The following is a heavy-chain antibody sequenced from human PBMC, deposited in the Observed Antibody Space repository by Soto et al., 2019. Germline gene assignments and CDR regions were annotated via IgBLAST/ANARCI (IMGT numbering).Heavy chain of an antibody. CDR2: ISANSGGT. D-gene: IGHD3-3*01. V-gene: IGHV1-2*04. J-gene: IGHJ6*02. CDR3: ARGYYDFWSGYYTNYYYGMDV. Sequence: ASVKVSCKASGYTFTSYGISWVRQAPGQGLEWMGWISANSGGTNYAQKFQGWVTMTRDTSISTAYMELSRLRSDDTAVYYCARGYYDFWSGYYTNYYYGMDVWGQGTTVTVSS. CDR1: GYTFTSYG.